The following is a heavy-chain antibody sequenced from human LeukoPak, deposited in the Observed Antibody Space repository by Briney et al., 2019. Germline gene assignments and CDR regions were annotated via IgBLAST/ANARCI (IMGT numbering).Heavy chain of an antibody. D-gene: IGHD5-18*01. Sequence: GGSLRLSCAPSGFTFSRHGMHWVRQAPGKGLEWVSAISGSGGSTYYADSVKGRFTISRDNSKNTLYLQMNSLRAEDTAVYYCAKDGDTVTDYWGQGTLVTVSS. CDR2: ISGSGGST. CDR1: GFTFSRHG. J-gene: IGHJ4*02. V-gene: IGHV3-23*01. CDR3: AKDGDTVTDY.